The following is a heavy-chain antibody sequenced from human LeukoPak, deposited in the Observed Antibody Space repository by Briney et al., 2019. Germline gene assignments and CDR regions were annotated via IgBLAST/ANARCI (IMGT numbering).Heavy chain of an antibody. CDR3: AKMDSPGYYYASMDY. V-gene: IGHV3-23*01. D-gene: IGHD3-22*01. Sequence: PGGSLRLSCAASGFTFSSYAMSWVRQAPGKGLEWASAISGSGGSTYYADSLKGRFTISGDNSKNTLYLQMNSLRAEGTAVYYCAKMDSPGYYYASMDYWGQGTLVTVSS. CDR1: GFTFSSYA. J-gene: IGHJ4*02. CDR2: ISGSGGST.